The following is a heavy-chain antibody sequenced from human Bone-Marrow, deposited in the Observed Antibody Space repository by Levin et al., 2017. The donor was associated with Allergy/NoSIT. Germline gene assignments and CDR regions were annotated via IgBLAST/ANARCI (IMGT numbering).Heavy chain of an antibody. J-gene: IGHJ3*01. V-gene: IGHV3-7*04. D-gene: IGHD3-10*01. CDR1: GFTFGTYS. CDR3: ARDRSALLWFGESPDAFDL. Sequence: GGSLRLSCTVSGFTFGTYSMSWVRQAPGKGLEWVANIKDGGSERYYVESVKGRFTISRDDAKNSLYLQMNSLRAEDTAVYYCARDRSALLWFGESPDAFDLWGQGTVVTVSS. CDR2: IKDGGSER.